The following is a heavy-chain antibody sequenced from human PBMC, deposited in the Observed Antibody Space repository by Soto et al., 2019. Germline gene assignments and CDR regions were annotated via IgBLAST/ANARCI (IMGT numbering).Heavy chain of an antibody. CDR3: ARHVYYDVLKKNY. Sequence: SLKISCQGSGYSFTSYWIHWVRQMPGKGLEWMGIIYPGNSDTRYSPSFQGQVTISADTSISTAYLEWSSLKASDTAIYYCARHVYYDVLKKNYWGQGTLVTVSS. D-gene: IGHD3-9*01. J-gene: IGHJ4*02. CDR1: GYSFTSYW. CDR2: IYPGNSDT. V-gene: IGHV5-51*01.